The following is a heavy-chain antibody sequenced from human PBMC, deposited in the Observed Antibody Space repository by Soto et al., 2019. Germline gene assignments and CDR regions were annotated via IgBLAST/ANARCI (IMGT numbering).Heavy chain of an antibody. J-gene: IGHJ5*02. CDR1: GGSISNYL. Sequence: SETLSLTCTVSGGSISNYLLCWIRQPPGKGLEWIGHMYYSGSTNYNPSLKSRVTLSVDTSKNQFSLKLSSVIAADTAVYFFLKGGGEQEFVPSCPTILVSDFS. CDR3: LKGGGEQEFVP. D-gene: IGHD2-15*01. CDR2: MYYSGST. V-gene: IGHV4-59*01.